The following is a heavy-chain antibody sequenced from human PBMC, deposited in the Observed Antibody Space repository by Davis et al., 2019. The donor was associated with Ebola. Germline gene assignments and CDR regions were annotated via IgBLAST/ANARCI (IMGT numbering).Heavy chain of an antibody. J-gene: IGHJ4*02. CDR3: AKDFGSSGRYSLSVGREPFDN. CDR1: GFSFSSFA. CDR2: LAYDGSNT. D-gene: IGHD1-26*01. V-gene: IGHV3-30*02. Sequence: PGGSLRLSCAASGFSFSSFAMHWVRQAPGKGLQWVALLAYDGSNTYYSDSVKGRFTISRDNSKNIVYLQMNSLRAEDTAVYYCAKDFGSSGRYSLSVGREPFDNWGQGTLVTVSS.